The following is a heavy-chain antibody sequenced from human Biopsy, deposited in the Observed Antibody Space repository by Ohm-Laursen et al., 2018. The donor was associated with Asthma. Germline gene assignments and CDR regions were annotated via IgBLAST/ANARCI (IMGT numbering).Heavy chain of an antibody. J-gene: IGHJ4*02. CDR1: GFTFSSYG. D-gene: IGHD3-3*01. Sequence: SLRLSCSASGFTFSSYGMHWVRQAPGKGLEWVAVISYDGSNKYYADSVKGRFTISRDNSKNTLYLQMNSLRAEDTAVYYSASQSSGTDFWSGYYYFDYWGQGTLVTVSS. V-gene: IGHV3-30*03. CDR2: ISYDGSNK. CDR3: ASQSSGTDFWSGYYYFDY.